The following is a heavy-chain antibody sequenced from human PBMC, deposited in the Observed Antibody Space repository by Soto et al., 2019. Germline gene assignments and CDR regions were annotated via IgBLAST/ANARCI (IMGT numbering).Heavy chain of an antibody. J-gene: IGHJ6*02. CDR3: AKSGGSYYYYGMDV. CDR1: GFTFSSYA. CDR2: ISGSGGST. Sequence: PWGSLRLSCSASGFTFSSYAMSWFRQAPGKGLEWVSAISGSGGSTYYADSVKGRFTISRDNSKNTLYLQMNSLRAEDTAVYYCAKSGGSYYYYGMDVWGQGTTVTVSS. V-gene: IGHV3-23*01. D-gene: IGHD1-26*01.